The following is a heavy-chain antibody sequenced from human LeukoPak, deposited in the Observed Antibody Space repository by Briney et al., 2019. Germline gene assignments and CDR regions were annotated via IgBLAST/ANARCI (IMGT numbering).Heavy chain of an antibody. CDR3: AKDGGGDFWSGYYEAY. D-gene: IGHD3-3*01. V-gene: IGHV3-23*01. Sequence: PGGSLRLSCAASGFTFSSYAMSWVRQAPGKGLEWVSAISGSGGSTYHADSVKGRFTISRDNSKNTLYLQMNSLRAEDTAVYYCAKDGGGDFWSGYYEAYWGQGTLVTVSS. CDR1: GFTFSSYA. J-gene: IGHJ4*02. CDR2: ISGSGGST.